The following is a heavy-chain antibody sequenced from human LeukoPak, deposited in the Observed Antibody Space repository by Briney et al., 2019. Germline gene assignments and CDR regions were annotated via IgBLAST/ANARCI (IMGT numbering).Heavy chain of an antibody. CDR2: IIPIFGTA. CDR1: GGTFSSYA. Sequence: SVKVSCKASGGTFSSYAISWVRQAPGQGLEWMGRIIPIFGTANYAQKFQGRVTITTDESTSTAYMELSSLRSDDTAVYYCARDRGNWNDMYWFDPWGQGTLVTVSS. D-gene: IGHD1-1*01. CDR3: ARDRGNWNDMYWFDP. J-gene: IGHJ5*02. V-gene: IGHV1-69*05.